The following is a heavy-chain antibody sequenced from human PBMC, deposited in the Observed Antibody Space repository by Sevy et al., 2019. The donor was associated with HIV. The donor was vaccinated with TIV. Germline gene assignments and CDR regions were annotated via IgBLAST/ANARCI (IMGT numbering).Heavy chain of an antibody. V-gene: IGHV3-7*01. CDR2: INEVGRRL. CDR3: ARDRAYSALDY. CDR1: GFTFSDSW. Sequence: GGSLRLSCVASGFTFSDSWMTWVRQAPGKGLERIAFINEVGRRLGYVDSVRGRFTISRENTKNSLYLQMNSLRAEDTAVYFCARDRAYSALDYWGQGTLVTVSS. D-gene: IGHD5-18*01. J-gene: IGHJ4*02.